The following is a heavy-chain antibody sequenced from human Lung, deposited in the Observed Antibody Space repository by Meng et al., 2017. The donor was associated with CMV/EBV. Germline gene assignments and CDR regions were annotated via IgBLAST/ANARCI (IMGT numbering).Heavy chain of an antibody. CDR3: ARTVKYYYDSSGPDP. CDR2: IYPGDSDT. V-gene: IGHV5-51*01. Sequence: XVSXXGSGYSFTSYWIGWVRQMPGKGLEWMGIIYPGDSDTRYSPSFQGQVTISADKSISTAYLQWSSLKASDTAMYYCARTVKYYYDSSGPDPWGQGXLVTVSS. CDR1: GYSFTSYW. J-gene: IGHJ5*02. D-gene: IGHD3-22*01.